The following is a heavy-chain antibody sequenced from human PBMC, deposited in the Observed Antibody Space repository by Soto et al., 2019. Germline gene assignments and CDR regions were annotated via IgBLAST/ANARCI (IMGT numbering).Heavy chain of an antibody. V-gene: IGHV3-23*01. CDR3: AKSKTDFWSGYSNFDY. D-gene: IGHD3-3*01. CDR1: GFTFSSYA. J-gene: IGHJ4*02. Sequence: GGSLRLSCAASGFTFSSYAMSWVRQPPGRGLGWVSAISGSGCSTYYADSVKGRFTISRDNSKNTLYLQMNSLRADDTAVYYCAKSKTDFWSGYSNFDYWGQGTLVTVSS. CDR2: ISGSGCST.